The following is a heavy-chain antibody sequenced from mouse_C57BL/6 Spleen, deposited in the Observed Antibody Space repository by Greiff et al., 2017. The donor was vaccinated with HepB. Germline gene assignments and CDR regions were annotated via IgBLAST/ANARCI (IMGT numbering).Heavy chain of an antibody. CDR3: ARWGYYGSSPYAMDY. V-gene: IGHV1-26*01. CDR2: INPNNGGT. Sequence: VQLQQSGPELVKPGASVKISCKASGYTFTDYYMNWVKQSHGKSLEWIGDINPNNGGTSYNQKFKGKATLTVDKSSSTAYMELRSLTSEDSAVYYCARWGYYGSSPYAMDYWGQGTSVTVSS. CDR1: GYTFTDYY. J-gene: IGHJ4*01. D-gene: IGHD1-1*01.